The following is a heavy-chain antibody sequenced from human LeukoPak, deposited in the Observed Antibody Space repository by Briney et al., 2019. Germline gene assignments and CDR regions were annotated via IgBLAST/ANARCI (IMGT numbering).Heavy chain of an antibody. V-gene: IGHV1-46*01. Sequence: ASVKVSCKTSGYTFSDYYIHWVRQAPGQGLEWMGIINPSDGSANYPQNFQGRITMTRDTSTSTVYMELLSLRSDDTGMYYCTREEPDYDTSGYPFFDPWGQGTLVTVSS. CDR2: INPSDGSA. D-gene: IGHD3-22*01. CDR3: TREEPDYDTSGYPFFDP. CDR1: GYTFSDYY. J-gene: IGHJ5*02.